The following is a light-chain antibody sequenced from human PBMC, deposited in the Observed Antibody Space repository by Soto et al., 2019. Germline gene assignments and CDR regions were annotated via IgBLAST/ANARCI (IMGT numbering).Light chain of an antibody. CDR1: QSLLHSNGYNY. J-gene: IGKJ1*01. V-gene: IGKV2-28*01. CDR2: LGS. Sequence: DIVMTQSPLSLPITPGEPASISCRSSQSLLHSNGYNYLDWYLQKPGQSPQLLIYLGSNRASGVPDRFSGSGSGTYFTLKISRVEAEDVGVYYCMQALQTRTWTFGHGTKVEIK. CDR3: MQALQTRTWT.